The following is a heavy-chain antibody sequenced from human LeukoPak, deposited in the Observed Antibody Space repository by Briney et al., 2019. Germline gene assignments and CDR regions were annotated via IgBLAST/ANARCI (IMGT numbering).Heavy chain of an antibody. J-gene: IGHJ5*02. V-gene: IGHV3-74*01. CDR3: ARTVIAARPTVWFDP. CDR1: GFTFSSYW. CDR2: INSDGSST. Sequence: PGGSLRLSCAASGFTFSSYWRHWVRQAPGKGLVWVSHINSDGSSTNYADSVKGRFTISRDNAKNTLYLQMNSLRAEDTAVYYCARTVIAARPTVWFDPWGQGTLVTVSS. D-gene: IGHD6-6*01.